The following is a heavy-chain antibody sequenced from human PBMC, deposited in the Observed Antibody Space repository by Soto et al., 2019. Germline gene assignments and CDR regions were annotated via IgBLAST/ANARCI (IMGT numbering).Heavy chain of an antibody. D-gene: IGHD1-1*01. Sequence: PXGSLRLSCTASGCNTRFYSMSWVRQTPGKGLEWVAALSRSGGATYYADSVRGRFTISRDASKDTLFLQMRNLRAEDTAIYYCSKGEMSTIRNSVDHWGQGTLVTVSS. J-gene: IGHJ5*02. CDR3: SKGEMSTIRNSVDH. V-gene: IGHV3-23*01. CDR1: GCNTRFYS. CDR2: LSRSGGAT.